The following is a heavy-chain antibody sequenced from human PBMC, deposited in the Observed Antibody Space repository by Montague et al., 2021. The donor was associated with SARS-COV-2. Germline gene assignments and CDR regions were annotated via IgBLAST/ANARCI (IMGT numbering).Heavy chain of an antibody. J-gene: IGHJ6*02. CDR1: GGSFSGYY. CDR2: INHSGST. Sequence: SETLSLTCAVYGGSFSGYYWSWIRQPPGKGLEWTGEINHSGSTNYNPSLKSRVTISVDTSKNQFSLKLSSVTAADTAVYYCAVNYGSGSYSTYYYGMDVWGQGTTVTVSS. V-gene: IGHV4-34*01. CDR3: AVNYGSGSYSTYYYGMDV. D-gene: IGHD3-10*01.